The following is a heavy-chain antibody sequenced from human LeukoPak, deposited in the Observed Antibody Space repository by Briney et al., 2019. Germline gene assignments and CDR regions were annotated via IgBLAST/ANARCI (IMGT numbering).Heavy chain of an antibody. Sequence: GGSLRLSCAASGFTFSSYGMSWVRQAPGKGLEWVSSISSSSSYIYYADSVKGRFTISRDNAKNSLYLQMNSLRAEDTAVYYCARDRGDYAALWKLDYWGQGTLVTVSS. J-gene: IGHJ4*02. D-gene: IGHD4-17*01. CDR1: GFTFSSYG. CDR3: ARDRGDYAALWKLDY. CDR2: ISSSSSYI. V-gene: IGHV3-21*01.